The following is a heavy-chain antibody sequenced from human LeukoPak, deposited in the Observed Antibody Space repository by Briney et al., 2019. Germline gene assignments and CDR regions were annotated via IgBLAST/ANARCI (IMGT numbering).Heavy chain of an antibody. CDR2: ISSSGSTI. V-gene: IGHV3-11*04. D-gene: IGHD3-10*02. CDR1: AFRFSDYY. J-gene: IGHJ6*04. Sequence: AGGSLRLSCAASAFRFSDYYMTWIRQAPGKGLEWVSYISSSGSTIYYADSVKGRFTISRDNAKNSLYLQMNSLRAEDTAVYYCAELGITMIGGVWGKGTTVTISS. CDR3: AELGITMIGGV.